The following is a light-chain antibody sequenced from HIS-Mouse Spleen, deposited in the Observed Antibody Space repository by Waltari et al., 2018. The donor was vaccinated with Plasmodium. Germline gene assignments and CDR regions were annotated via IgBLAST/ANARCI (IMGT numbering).Light chain of an antibody. CDR1: KLGDKY. Sequence: SYELTQPPSVSVSPGQTASITCSGDKLGDKYDCWYKQKPCQSPVLVIYQDSTRPSGMLCRFDGSNSGNTAPLTISGTQAMDEADYYSRAWDSSTVVFGGGTKLTVL. CDR2: QDS. CDR3: RAWDSSTVV. J-gene: IGLJ2*01. V-gene: IGLV3-1*01.